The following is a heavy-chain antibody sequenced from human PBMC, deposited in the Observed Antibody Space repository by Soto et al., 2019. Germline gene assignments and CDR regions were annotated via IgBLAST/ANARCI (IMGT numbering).Heavy chain of an antibody. D-gene: IGHD3-10*01. J-gene: IGHJ4*02. CDR2: ISAYNGNT. Sequence: ASVKVSCKASGYTFTSYGISWVRQAPGQGLEWMGWISAYNGNTNYAQKLQGRVTMTTDTSTSTAYMELRSLRSDDTAVYYCARGLETYYYGSGSYYSFDYWGQGTLVTVSS. CDR3: ARGLETYYYGSGSYYSFDY. CDR1: GYTFTSYG. V-gene: IGHV1-18*01.